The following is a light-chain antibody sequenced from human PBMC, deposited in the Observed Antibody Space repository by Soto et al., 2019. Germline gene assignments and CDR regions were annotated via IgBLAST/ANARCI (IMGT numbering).Light chain of an antibody. Sequence: DIQMTQSPSSLSASVGDRVTITCRASQGLSNYLAWYKQKPGKVPKLLIYAASTLQSGVQSRFSGSGSGKDFTLTIRSLQHEDVATYYCQKYNSAHYTFGKGTKLEIK. CDR1: QGLSNY. V-gene: IGKV1-27*01. CDR2: AAS. CDR3: QKYNSAHYT. J-gene: IGKJ2*01.